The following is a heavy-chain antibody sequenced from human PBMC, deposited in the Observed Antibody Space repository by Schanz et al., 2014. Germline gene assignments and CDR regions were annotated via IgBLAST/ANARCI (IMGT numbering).Heavy chain of an antibody. D-gene: IGHD4-17*01. CDR1: GFTFSSYA. CDR2: ISNDGSIK. V-gene: IGHV3-30*14. CDR3: ARPRFDYGEVDY. Sequence: QVQLVESGGGLVKPGGSLRLSCAASGFTFSSYAMHWVRQAPGKGLEWVALISNDGSIKYYADSVEGRFTISRDISKNTLHLQVTSLRAEDTAIYYCARPRFDYGEVDYWGQGTLVTVSS. J-gene: IGHJ4*02.